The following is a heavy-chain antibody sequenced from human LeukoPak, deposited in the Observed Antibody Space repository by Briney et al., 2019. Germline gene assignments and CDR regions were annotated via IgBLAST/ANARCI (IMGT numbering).Heavy chain of an antibody. CDR2: IYYSGST. Sequence: SETLSLTCTVSGGSISSYYWSWIRQPPGKGLEWIGYIYYSGSTNYNPSLKSRVTISVDMSKNQFSLKLSSVTAADTAVYYCARHAESGSDRFDYWGQGTLVTVSS. J-gene: IGHJ4*02. CDR3: ARHAESGSDRFDY. CDR1: GGSISSYY. V-gene: IGHV4-59*08. D-gene: IGHD5-12*01.